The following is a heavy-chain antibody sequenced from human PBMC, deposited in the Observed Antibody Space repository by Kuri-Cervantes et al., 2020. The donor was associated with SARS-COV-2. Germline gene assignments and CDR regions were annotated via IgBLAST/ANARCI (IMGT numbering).Heavy chain of an antibody. V-gene: IGHV3-9*01. Sequence: SLKISCAASGFTFDDYAMHWVRQAPGKGLEWVSGISWNSGSIGYADSVKGRFTISRDNAKNSLYLQMNSLRAEDTAVYYCAKDLQAGTPGYYFDYWGQGTLVVVSS. CDR1: GFTFDDYA. CDR3: AKDLQAGTPGYYFDY. CDR2: ISWNSGSI. J-gene: IGHJ4*02. D-gene: IGHD1-1*01.